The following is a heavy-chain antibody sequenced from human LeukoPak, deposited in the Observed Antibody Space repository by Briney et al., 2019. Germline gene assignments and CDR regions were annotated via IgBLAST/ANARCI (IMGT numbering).Heavy chain of an antibody. CDR1: GFTFSSYW. CDR3: ARRDQSASFDY. Sequence: AGGSLRLSCAASGFTFSSYWMHWVRQAPGKGLVWVSRINSDGSSTSYADSVKGRFTISRDNAKNTLYLQMNSLRAEDTAVYYCARRDQSASFDYWGQGTLVTVSS. V-gene: IGHV3-74*01. J-gene: IGHJ4*02. D-gene: IGHD2-21*01. CDR2: INSDGSST.